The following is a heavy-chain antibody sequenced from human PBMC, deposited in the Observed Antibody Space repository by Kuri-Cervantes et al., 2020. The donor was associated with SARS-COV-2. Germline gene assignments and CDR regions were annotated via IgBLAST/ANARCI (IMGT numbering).Heavy chain of an antibody. CDR2: ISGSGGST. CDR3: VRDGDHWNFDY. J-gene: IGHJ4*02. Sequence: GESLKISCAASGFTFSSYAMSWVRQAPGKGLEWVPAISGSGGSTYYADSVKGRFTISRDNSKNTLYLQMNSLRAEDTAVYYCVRDGDHWNFDYWGQGTLVTVSS. CDR1: GFTFSSYA. D-gene: IGHD1-1*01. V-gene: IGHV3-23*01.